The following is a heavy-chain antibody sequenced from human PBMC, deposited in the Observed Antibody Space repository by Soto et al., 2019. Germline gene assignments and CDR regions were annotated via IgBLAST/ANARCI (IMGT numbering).Heavy chain of an antibody. V-gene: IGHV4-38-2*01. D-gene: IGHD4-4*01. CDR1: GYLISSGYH. Sequence: SDTLSLTCVVSGYLISSGYHWGWIRHPPGKGLEWIGSIYHGGSTYYNPSLKRRATISVDTSKNQFSLNLNSAAAADTAVYYCARSYSNVQFYGLDVWGQGTTVTAP. J-gene: IGHJ6*02. CDR2: IYHGGST. CDR3: ARSYSNVQFYGLDV.